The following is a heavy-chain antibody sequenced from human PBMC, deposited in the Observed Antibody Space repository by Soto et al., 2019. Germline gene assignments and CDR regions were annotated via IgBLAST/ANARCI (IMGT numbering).Heavy chain of an antibody. CDR3: ATRVALSAFEI. CDR2: IYYSGIT. D-gene: IGHD2-15*01. V-gene: IGHV4-59*08. J-gene: IGHJ3*02. CDR1: GASFSSHY. Sequence: SETLSLTCTVFGASFSSHYWSWIRQPPGKGLEWIGYIYYSGITNYNSSLKSRVTMSVDTSKNQFSLKLSSVTAADTAVYYCATRVALSAFEIWGQGTWVPVSS.